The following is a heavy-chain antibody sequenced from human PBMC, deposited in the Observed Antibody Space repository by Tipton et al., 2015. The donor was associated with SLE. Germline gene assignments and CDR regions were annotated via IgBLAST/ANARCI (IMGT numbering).Heavy chain of an antibody. CDR3: ARETLGDSSSWTYYYGMDV. J-gene: IGHJ6*02. V-gene: IGHV4-59*11. CDR2: IYYSGST. Sequence: TLSLTCTVSGGSISSHYWSWIRQPPGKGLEWIGDIYYSGSTNYNPPLKSRVTISVDTSKNQFSLKLSSVTAADTAVYYCARETLGDSSSWTYYYGMDVWAKGPRSPSP. D-gene: IGHD6-13*01. CDR1: GGSISSHY.